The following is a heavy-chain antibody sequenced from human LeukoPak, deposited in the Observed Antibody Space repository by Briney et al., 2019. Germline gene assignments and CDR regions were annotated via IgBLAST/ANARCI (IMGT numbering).Heavy chain of an antibody. J-gene: IGHJ3*02. Sequence: SETLSLTCAVYGGSFSGYSWSRIRQPPGKGLEWIGYIYYSGSTYYNPSLKSRVTISVDTSKNQFSLKLSSVTAADTAVYYCARSATSDXXDIXXXGTXVTVSS. V-gene: IGHV4-30-4*07. CDR1: GGSFSGYS. CDR3: ARSATSDXXDI. CDR2: IYYSGST.